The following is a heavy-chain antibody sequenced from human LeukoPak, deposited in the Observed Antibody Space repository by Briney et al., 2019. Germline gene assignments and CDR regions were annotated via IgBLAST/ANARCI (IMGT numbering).Heavy chain of an antibody. CDR1: GGSISSSSYY. V-gene: IGHV4-39*07. J-gene: IGHJ5*02. D-gene: IGHD3-22*01. CDR3: ARDSGDSSGYEFLSWFDP. CDR2: IYYSGST. Sequence: PSETLSLTCTVSGGSISSSSYYWGWIRQPPGKGLEWIGSIYYSGSTYYNPSLKSRVTISVDTSKNQFSLKLSSVTAADTAVYYCARDSGDSSGYEFLSWFDPWGQGTLVTVSS.